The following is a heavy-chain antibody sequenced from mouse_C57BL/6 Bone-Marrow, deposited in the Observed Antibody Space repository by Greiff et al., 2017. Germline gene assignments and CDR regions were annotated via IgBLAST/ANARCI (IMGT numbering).Heavy chain of an antibody. D-gene: IGHD1-1*01. V-gene: IGHV5-17*01. J-gene: IGHJ1*03. Sequence: VKVVESGGGLVKPGGSLKLSCAASGFTFSDYGMHWVRQAPEKGLEWVAYISSGSSTIYYADTVKGRFTISRDNAKNTLFLQMTSLRSEDTAMYYCARDYGSSFYWYFDVWGTGTTVTVSS. CDR3: ARDYGSSFYWYFDV. CDR2: ISSGSSTI. CDR1: GFTFSDYG.